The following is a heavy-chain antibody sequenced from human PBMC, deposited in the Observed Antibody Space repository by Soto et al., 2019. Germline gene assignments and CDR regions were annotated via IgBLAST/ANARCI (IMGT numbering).Heavy chain of an antibody. J-gene: IGHJ6*02. CDR3: ASGGTYYYYSGMDV. CDR2: IWYDGSNK. D-gene: IGHD1-26*01. V-gene: IGHV3-33*01. CDR1: GFTFSSYG. Sequence: PGGSLRLSCAASGFTFSSYGMHWVRQAPGKGLEWVAVIWYDGSNKYYADSVKGRFTISRDNAKNTLYLQMNSLRAEDTAVYYCASGGTYYYYSGMDVWGQGTTVTVSS.